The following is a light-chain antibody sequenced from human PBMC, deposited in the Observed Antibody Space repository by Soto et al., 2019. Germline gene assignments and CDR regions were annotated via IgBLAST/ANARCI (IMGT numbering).Light chain of an antibody. J-gene: IGKJ5*01. Sequence: DIQMTQSPATLSASVGDRVTLTCRASQSMNRWSPWYHEKPGKAPKLLIYEAYRLESGVPSRFSGSGSGTEFTLTIGGLQPDDFANYYCQQFNSYPITFGQGTRLEI. V-gene: IGKV1-5*01. CDR1: QSMNRW. CDR3: QQFNSYPIT. CDR2: EAY.